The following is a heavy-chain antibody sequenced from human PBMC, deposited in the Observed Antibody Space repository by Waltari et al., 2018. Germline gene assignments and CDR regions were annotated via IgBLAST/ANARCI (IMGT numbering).Heavy chain of an antibody. Sequence: QVQLQESGPGLVKPSETLSLTFTVSGGSISSHTWSWIRQPPWKGLEWIGYIYYSGSTNYNPSLKSRVTISVDTSKNQFSLKLSSVTAADTAVYYCAREGAVGAFDIWGQGTMVTVSS. V-gene: IGHV4-59*11. CDR3: AREGAVGAFDI. D-gene: IGHD1-26*01. J-gene: IGHJ3*02. CDR2: IYYSGST. CDR1: GGSISSHT.